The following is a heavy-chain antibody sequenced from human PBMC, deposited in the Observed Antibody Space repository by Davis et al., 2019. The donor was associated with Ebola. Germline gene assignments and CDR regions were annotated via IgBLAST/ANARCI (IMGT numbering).Heavy chain of an antibody. Sequence: GESLKISCAASGFTVSSNYMSWVRQAPGKGLEWVSVIYSGGSTYYADSVKGRFTISRHNSKNTLYLQMNSLRAEDTAVYYCASDRGFGYFDYWGQGTLVTVSS. CDR2: IYSGGST. J-gene: IGHJ4*02. CDR3: ASDRGFGYFDY. D-gene: IGHD3-10*01. CDR1: GFTVSSNY. V-gene: IGHV3-53*04.